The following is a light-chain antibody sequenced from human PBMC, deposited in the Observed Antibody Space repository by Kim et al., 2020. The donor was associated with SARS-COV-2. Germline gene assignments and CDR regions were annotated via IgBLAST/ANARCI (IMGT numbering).Light chain of an antibody. CDR3: HQYAASPLT. J-gene: IGKJ4*01. CDR2: DAS. CDR1: QSVGKNS. Sequence: SHGERAILSCSASQSVGKNSLAWYQQKPGQAPRLLIYDASTRATGTPDRFSGSVSGTDFTLTISRLEPEDFAVYHCHQYAASPLTFGGGTKVDIK. V-gene: IGKV3-20*01.